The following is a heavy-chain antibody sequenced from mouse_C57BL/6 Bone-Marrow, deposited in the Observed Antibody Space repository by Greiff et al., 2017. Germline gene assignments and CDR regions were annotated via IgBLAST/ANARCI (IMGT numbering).Heavy chain of an antibody. D-gene: IGHD3-2*02. V-gene: IGHV1-69*01. CDR3: AREGEKLRLPGPFAY. Sequence: QVQLQQPGAELVMPGASVKLSCKASGYTFTSYWMHWVKQRPGQGLEWIGEIDPSDSYTNYNQKFKGKSTLTVDKSSSTAYMQLSSLTSEDSAVYYCAREGEKLRLPGPFAYWGQGTLVTVSA. J-gene: IGHJ3*01. CDR1: GYTFTSYW. CDR2: IDPSDSYT.